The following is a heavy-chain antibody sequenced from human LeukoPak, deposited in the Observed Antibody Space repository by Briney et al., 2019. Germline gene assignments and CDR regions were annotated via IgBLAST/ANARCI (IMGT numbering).Heavy chain of an antibody. Sequence: GGSLRLSCAASGLTFSDYYMSWIRQAPGKGLEWVSYITSSGSTIYYADSVKGRFTFSRDNAKNSLYLQMNSLRAEDTAVYYCARARGLSSGWYPDYWGQGTLVTVSS. CDR1: GLTFSDYY. V-gene: IGHV3-11*01. CDR3: ARARGLSSGWYPDY. D-gene: IGHD6-19*01. J-gene: IGHJ4*02. CDR2: ITSSGSTI.